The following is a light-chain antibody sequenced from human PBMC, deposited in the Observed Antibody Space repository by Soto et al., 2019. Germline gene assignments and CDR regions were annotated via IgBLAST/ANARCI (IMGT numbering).Light chain of an antibody. J-gene: IGLJ1*01. Sequence: QSALTQPASMSGSPGQTITISCTGTSSDIGAYNYVSWYQHHPGKAPKLIIYEVSNRPSGVSNRFSGSKSGNTASLTISGLQAEDEADYYCSSYTSTSTLPFGPGTKVTVL. CDR1: SSDIGAYNY. CDR2: EVS. V-gene: IGLV2-14*01. CDR3: SSYTSTSTLP.